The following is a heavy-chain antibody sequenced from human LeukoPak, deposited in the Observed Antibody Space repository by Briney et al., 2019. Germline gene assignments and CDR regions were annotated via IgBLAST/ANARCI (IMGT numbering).Heavy chain of an antibody. CDR1: GFTFSSDA. V-gene: IGHV3-23*01. D-gene: IGHD6-19*01. CDR3: AKLGGQWLVNFYDY. Sequence: PGGSLRLSCAASGFTFSSDAMSWVRQAPGKGLEWVSAISGSGGSTYYADSVKGRFTISRDNSKNTLYLQMNSLRAGDTAVYYCAKLGGQWLVNFYDYWGQGTLVTVSS. J-gene: IGHJ4*02. CDR2: ISGSGGST.